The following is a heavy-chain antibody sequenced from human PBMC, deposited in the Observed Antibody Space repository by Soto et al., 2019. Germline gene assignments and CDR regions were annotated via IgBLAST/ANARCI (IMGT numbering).Heavy chain of an antibody. CDR1: GASISGFY. Sequence: PSETLSLTCTVSGASISGFYWSWIRQPPGKGLEWIGYIYYSGSTNYNPSLKSRATISVDTSKNQFSLKLSSVTAADTAVYYCARDIAGANLLFDYWGQGTLVTVSS. V-gene: IGHV4-59*01. CDR2: IYYSGST. J-gene: IGHJ4*02. D-gene: IGHD1-26*01. CDR3: ARDIAGANLLFDY.